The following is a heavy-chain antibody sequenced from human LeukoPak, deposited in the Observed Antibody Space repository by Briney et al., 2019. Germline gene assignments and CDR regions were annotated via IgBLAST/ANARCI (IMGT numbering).Heavy chain of an antibody. Sequence: PGGSLRLSYAAYGFTFSSYAMSWVRQAPGKGLEWVSAISGSGGSTYYADSVKGRFTISRDNSKNSLYLQMNSLRAEDAAVYYCARGNWAEDGYFDYWGQGTLVTVSS. D-gene: IGHD7-27*01. CDR1: GFTFSSYA. CDR3: ARGNWAEDGYFDY. CDR2: ISGSGGST. V-gene: IGHV3-23*01. J-gene: IGHJ4*02.